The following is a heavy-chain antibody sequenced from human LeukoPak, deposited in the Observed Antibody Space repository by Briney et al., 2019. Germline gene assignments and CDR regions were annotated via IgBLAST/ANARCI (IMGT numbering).Heavy chain of an antibody. CDR3: AYYHVNEEPPTF. CDR1: RFTFDEYG. Sequence: GGSLRLSCAASRFTFDEYGMSWVRQTAGKGLEWVSGINWNGRSIGYADSVKGRFTVSRDNAKNSLYLQMNSLRAEDTAVYYCAYYHVNEEPPTFWGQGTLVTVSS. D-gene: IGHD1-1*01. V-gene: IGHV3-20*04. CDR2: INWNGRSI. J-gene: IGHJ4*02.